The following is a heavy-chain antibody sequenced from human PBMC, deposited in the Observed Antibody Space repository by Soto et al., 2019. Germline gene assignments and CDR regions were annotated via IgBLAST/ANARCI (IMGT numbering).Heavy chain of an antibody. V-gene: IGHV3-30-3*01. D-gene: IGHD3-22*01. Sequence: PGGSLRLSCAASGFTFSSYAMHWVRQAPGKGLEWVAVISYDGSNKYYADSVKGRFTISRDNSKDTLYLQMNSLRAGDTAVYYWARASSGYFVGDYWGQGTLVTVSS. CDR1: GFTFSSYA. CDR3: ARASSGYFVGDY. J-gene: IGHJ4*02. CDR2: ISYDGSNK.